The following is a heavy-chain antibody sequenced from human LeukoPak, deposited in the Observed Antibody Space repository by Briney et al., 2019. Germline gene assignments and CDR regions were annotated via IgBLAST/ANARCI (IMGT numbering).Heavy chain of an antibody. Sequence: GASVKVSCKASGYTFTSYGISWVRQAPGQGLEWMGWITPGGGTNYPQKFQGRVAITWDTSITTTYMDLSRLTSDDTAMYYCARDRYGDGFAHFDYWGQGALVTVSS. J-gene: IGHJ4*02. CDR2: ITPGGGT. D-gene: IGHD5-24*01. CDR1: GYTFTSYG. V-gene: IGHV1-2*02. CDR3: ARDRYGDGFAHFDY.